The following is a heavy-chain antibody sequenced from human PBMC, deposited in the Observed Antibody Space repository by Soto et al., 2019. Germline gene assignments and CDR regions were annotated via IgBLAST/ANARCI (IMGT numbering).Heavy chain of an antibody. J-gene: IGHJ4*02. V-gene: IGHV4-31*03. Sequence: SETLSLTCTVSGGSISSGVYYWSWIRQHPGKGLELIGYIYYSVSTYYNQSLKSRVTISVDTSKNQFSLKLSSVTAADTAVYYCERVNWNGGDFEDWGQGTLVTLSS. CDR1: GGSISSGVYY. CDR3: ERVNWNGGDFED. D-gene: IGHD1-20*01. CDR2: IYYSVST.